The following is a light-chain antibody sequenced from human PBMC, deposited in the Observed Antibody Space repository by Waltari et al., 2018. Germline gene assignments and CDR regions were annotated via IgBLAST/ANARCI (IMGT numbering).Light chain of an antibody. Sequence: QSALTQPASVSGSPGQSITISCTGTSSDVGGYNYVAWYQQHPGKAPKVLIYDVSNRRSGVCNRCYGSKSGNTASLTISGLQAEDEADYYCSSYTNSNTWVFGGGTKLTVL. CDR3: SSYTNSNTWV. J-gene: IGLJ3*02. V-gene: IGLV2-14*03. CDR2: DVS. CDR1: SSDVGGYNY.